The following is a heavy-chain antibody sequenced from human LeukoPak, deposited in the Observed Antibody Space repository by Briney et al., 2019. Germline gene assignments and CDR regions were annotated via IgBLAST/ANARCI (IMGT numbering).Heavy chain of an antibody. CDR1: GFTFSRYA. V-gene: IGHV3-23*01. Sequence: GGSLRLSCAASGFTFSRYAMSWVRQVPGKGLEWVSAISGSGGSTYYADSVKGRFTISRDNSKNTLYLQMNSLRAEDTAVYYCAKAGDSSGRVNNWFDPWGQGTLVTVSS. D-gene: IGHD3-22*01. J-gene: IGHJ5*02. CDR2: ISGSGGST. CDR3: AKAGDSSGRVNNWFDP.